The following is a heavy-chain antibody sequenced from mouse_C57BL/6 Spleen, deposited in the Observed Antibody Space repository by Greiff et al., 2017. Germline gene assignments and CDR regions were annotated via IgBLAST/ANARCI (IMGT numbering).Heavy chain of an antibody. D-gene: IGHD2-1*01. CDR3: ARSNGNYVDWYFDV. CDR2: INPSNGGT. V-gene: IGHV1-53*01. J-gene: IGHJ1*03. Sequence: QVQLKQSGTELVKPGASVKLSCKASGYTFTSYWMHWVKQRPGQGLEWIGNINPSNGGTNYNEKFKSKATLTVDKSSSTAYMQLSSLTSEDSAVYYCARSNGNYVDWYFDVWGTGTTVTVSS. CDR1: GYTFTSYW.